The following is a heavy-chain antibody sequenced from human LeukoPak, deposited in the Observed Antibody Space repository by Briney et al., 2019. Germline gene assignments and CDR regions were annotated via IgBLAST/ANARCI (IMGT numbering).Heavy chain of an antibody. V-gene: IGHV4-4*02. CDR2: ISLSGHT. D-gene: IGHD1-26*01. CDR1: GGSITTTNY. Sequence: ASGTLSLTCGVSGGSITTTNYWSWVRQPPGQGLEWIGEISLSGHTNYNPSLRSRVTMSLDGSKNHLSLILASVTAADAAIYYCSRESGPFSPFGHWGQGTLVTVTS. CDR3: SRESGPFSPFGH. J-gene: IGHJ4*02.